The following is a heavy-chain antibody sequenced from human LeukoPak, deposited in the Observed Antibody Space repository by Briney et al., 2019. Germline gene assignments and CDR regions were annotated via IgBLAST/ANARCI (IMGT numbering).Heavy chain of an antibody. CDR2: ISTSKTYT. V-gene: IGHV1-18*01. CDR1: GYAFTTFG. CDR3: ARASDTSWPFDF. Sequence: ASVTVSCKASGYAFTTFGLMWVRQAPGQGLEWVGWISTSKTYTRYAQKVQGRATLTTDPSTSTAYLELTSLTSDDTAVYFCARASDTSWPFDFWGQGTKVTVSS. J-gene: IGHJ4*02. D-gene: IGHD2-2*01.